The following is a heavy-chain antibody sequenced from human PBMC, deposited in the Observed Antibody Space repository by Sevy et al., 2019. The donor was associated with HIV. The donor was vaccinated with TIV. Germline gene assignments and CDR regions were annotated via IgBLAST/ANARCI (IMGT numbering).Heavy chain of an antibody. CDR2: IIPIFGTA. V-gene: IGHV1-69*13. CDR3: ARACDVDIVATIEHYYYYGMDV. CDR1: GGTFSSYA. J-gene: IGHJ6*02. Sequence: ASVKVSCKASGGTFSSYAISWVRQAPGQGLEWMGGIIPIFGTANYAQKFQGRVTITADESTSTAYMELSSLRSEDTAVYYCARACDVDIVATIEHYYYYGMDVWGQGTTVTVSS. D-gene: IGHD5-12*01.